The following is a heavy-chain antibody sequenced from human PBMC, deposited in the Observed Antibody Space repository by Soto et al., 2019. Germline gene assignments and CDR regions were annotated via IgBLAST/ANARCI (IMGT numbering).Heavy chain of an antibody. J-gene: IGHJ5*02. D-gene: IGHD6-6*01. V-gene: IGHV1-69*15. CDR3: ARVERVPNWFDP. CDR2: IIPIFGTA. CDR1: GGPFLSSA. Sequence: VKVSCKASGGPFLSSAISWMRQAPGQGLEWMGRIIPIFGTANYAQKFQGRVTITADESTSTAYMELSSLRSEDTAVYYCARVERVPNWFDPWGLGTLVTVSS.